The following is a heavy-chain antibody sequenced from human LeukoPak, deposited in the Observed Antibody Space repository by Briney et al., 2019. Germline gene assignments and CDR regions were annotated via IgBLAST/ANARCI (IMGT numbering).Heavy chain of an antibody. Sequence: GGSLRLSCAASGFTFSIIAMSWVRQAPGKGLEWVSGISGSGEIIYYADSVKGRFTISRDNSKNTLYLQMNSLRAEDTAVYYCTKVPAAVLNSVESWGQGTLAIVSP. J-gene: IGHJ4*02. CDR1: GFTFSIIA. D-gene: IGHD2-2*01. V-gene: IGHV3-23*01. CDR3: TKVPAAVLNSVES. CDR2: ISGSGEII.